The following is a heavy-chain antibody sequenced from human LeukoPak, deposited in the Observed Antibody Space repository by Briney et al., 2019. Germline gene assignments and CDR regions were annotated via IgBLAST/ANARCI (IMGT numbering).Heavy chain of an antibody. Sequence: TSGTLSFTCAVSGGSISSSNWWSWVRQPPGKGLEWIGEIYHSGSTNYNPSLKSRVTILVDKSKSQFSLELTSVTAADTALYYCARGGYCSSTSCYVFDSWGQGTLVTVSS. CDR1: GGSISSSNW. D-gene: IGHD2-2*01. V-gene: IGHV4-4*02. J-gene: IGHJ4*02. CDR3: ARGGYCSSTSCYVFDS. CDR2: IYHSGST.